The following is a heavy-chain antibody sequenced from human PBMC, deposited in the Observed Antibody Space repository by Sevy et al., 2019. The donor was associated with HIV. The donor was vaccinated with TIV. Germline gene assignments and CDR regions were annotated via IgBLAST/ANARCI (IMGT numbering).Heavy chain of an antibody. V-gene: IGHV4-59*01. CDR2: IYYSGST. J-gene: IGHJ4*02. CDR1: GGSISSYY. D-gene: IGHD3-22*01. Sequence: SETLSLTCTVSGGSISSYYWSWIRQPPGKGLEWIGYIYYSGSTNYNPSLKSRVTITVDTSKNQFSRKLSSVTAADTAVDYCASGGRHYYDSSGYYEFGTFDYWGQGTLVTVSS. CDR3: ASGGRHYYDSSGYYEFGTFDY.